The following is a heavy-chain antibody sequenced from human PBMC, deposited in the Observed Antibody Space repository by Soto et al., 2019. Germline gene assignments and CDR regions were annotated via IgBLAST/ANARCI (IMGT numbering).Heavy chain of an antibody. Sequence: QVQLVQSGAEVKKPGASVKVSCKASGYTFTSYDINWVRQATGQGLEWMGWMNPNSGNTGYAQKFQGRVTMTRNTSISTAYLELSGLRSEDTAVYYCTRKGIVAAADYYYYGMDVWGQGTTVTVSS. CDR1: GYTFTSYD. CDR3: TRKGIVAAADYYYYGMDV. D-gene: IGHD6-13*01. J-gene: IGHJ6*02. CDR2: MNPNSGNT. V-gene: IGHV1-8*01.